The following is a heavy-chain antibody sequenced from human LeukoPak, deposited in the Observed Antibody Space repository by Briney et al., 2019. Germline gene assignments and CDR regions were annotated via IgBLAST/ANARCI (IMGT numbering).Heavy chain of an antibody. Sequence: HTGGSLRLSCAVSGFTVSSDYMSWVRQAPGKGLEWVSVFYSGGSTYYADSVKGRFTISRDNSKNTLYLQMNSLRAEDTAVYYCARGQVRYCGGDCYSAHFDYWGQGTLVTVSS. CDR3: ARGQVRYCGGDCYSAHFDY. CDR1: GFTVSSDY. J-gene: IGHJ4*02. D-gene: IGHD2-21*02. V-gene: IGHV3-66*01. CDR2: FYSGGST.